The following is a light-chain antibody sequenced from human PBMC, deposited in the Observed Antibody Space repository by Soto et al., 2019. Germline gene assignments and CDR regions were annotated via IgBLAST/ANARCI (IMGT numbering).Light chain of an antibody. V-gene: IGKV3-11*01. J-gene: IGKJ1*01. CDR3: QQHSHWPPWT. Sequence: EVVLTQSPATLSLSPGERATLSCRASENVRTFVDWYQQKPGQAPRLLMFGASNRATGIPARFSGSGSGTDFTLTISNLEPEDFAVYYCQQHSHWPPWTFGQGTRVEI. CDR2: GAS. CDR1: ENVRTF.